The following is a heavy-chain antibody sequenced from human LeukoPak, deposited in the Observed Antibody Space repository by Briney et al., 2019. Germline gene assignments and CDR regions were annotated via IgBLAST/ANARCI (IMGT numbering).Heavy chain of an antibody. CDR2: MNPNSGNT. CDR3: ARRLSAARIAAAGPGVLRY. V-gene: IGHV1-8*01. D-gene: IGHD6-13*01. CDR1: XXTFTXXX. J-gene: IGHJ4*02. Sequence: SCKXXXXTFTXXXINWVGQATGQGLEWMGWMNPNSGNTGYAQKFQGRVTMTRNTSISTAYMELSSLRSEDTAVYYCARRLSAARIAAAGPGVLRYWGQGTLVTVSS.